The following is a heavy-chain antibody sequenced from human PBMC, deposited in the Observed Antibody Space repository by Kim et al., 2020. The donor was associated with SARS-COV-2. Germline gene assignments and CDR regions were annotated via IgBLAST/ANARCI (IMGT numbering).Heavy chain of an antibody. D-gene: IGHD4-17*01. CDR2: IYYSGST. CDR3: ARVAQGTSTTVTSIYYYYGMDV. CDR1: GGSISSGGYY. Sequence: SETLSLTCTVSGGSISSGGYYWSWIRQHPGKGLEWIGYIYYSGSTYYNPSLKSRVTISVDTSKNQFSLKLSPVTAADTAVYYCARVAQGTSTTVTSIYYYYGMDVWGQGTTVTVSS. V-gene: IGHV4-31*03. J-gene: IGHJ6*02.